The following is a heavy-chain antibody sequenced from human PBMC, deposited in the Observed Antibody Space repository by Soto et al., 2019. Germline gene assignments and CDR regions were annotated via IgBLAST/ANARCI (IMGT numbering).Heavy chain of an antibody. J-gene: IGHJ1*01. CDR3: ARAAPRNDDSSGYYQSQH. CDR2: IYSGGST. D-gene: IGHD3-22*01. Sequence: EVQLVESGGGLIQPGGSLRLSCAASGFTVSSNYMSWVRQAPGKGLEWVSVIYSGGSTYYADSVKGRFTISRDNSKNTLYLQMNSLRAEDTAVYYCARAAPRNDDSSGYYQSQHWGQGTLVTVSS. V-gene: IGHV3-53*01. CDR1: GFTVSSNY.